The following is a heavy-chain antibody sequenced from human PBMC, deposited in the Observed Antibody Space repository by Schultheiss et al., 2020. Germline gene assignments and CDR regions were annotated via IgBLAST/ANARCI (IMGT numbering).Heavy chain of an antibody. V-gene: IGHV3-7*01. Sequence: GESLKISCAASGFTFSSYWMSWVRQAPGKGLEWVANIKQDGSEKYYVDSVKGRFTISRDNSKNTLYLQMNSLRAEDTALYYCAGLEWVGESGYYYVDVWGKGTTVTVSS. CDR2: IKQDGSEK. CDR1: GFTFSSYW. J-gene: IGHJ6*03. CDR3: AGLEWVGESGYYYVDV. D-gene: IGHD3-10*01.